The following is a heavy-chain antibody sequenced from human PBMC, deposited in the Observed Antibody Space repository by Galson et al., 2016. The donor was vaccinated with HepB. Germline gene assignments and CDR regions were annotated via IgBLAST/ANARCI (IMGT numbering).Heavy chain of an antibody. D-gene: IGHD5-24*01. V-gene: IGHV1-8*01. CDR3: AREGRKDNYPAPPDC. J-gene: IGHJ4*02. Sequence: SVKVSCKASGYSFSSYDIVWVRQAYGQGLEWMGWMNPNNGNAGYAQRFQGRVTMTRNTAISTAYMELSSLRSDDSAVYYCAREGRKDNYPAPPDCWGLGTLVTVSS. CDR2: MNPNNGNA. CDR1: GYSFSSYD.